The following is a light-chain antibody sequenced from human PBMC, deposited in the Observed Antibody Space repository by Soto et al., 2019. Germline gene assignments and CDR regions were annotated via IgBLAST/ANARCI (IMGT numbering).Light chain of an antibody. V-gene: IGLV2-8*01. Sequence: QSVLTQPPSASGSPGQSVTISCTRTSSDVGGYNYVSWYQQHPGKAPKLMIYEVSKRPSGVPDRFSGSKSGNTASLAVSGLQAEDEADYYCSSFRVFGTGTKVTVL. CDR2: EVS. J-gene: IGLJ1*01. CDR1: SSDVGGYNY. CDR3: SSFRV.